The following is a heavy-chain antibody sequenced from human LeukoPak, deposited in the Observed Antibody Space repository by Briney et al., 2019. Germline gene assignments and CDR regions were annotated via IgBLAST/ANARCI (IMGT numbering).Heavy chain of an antibody. J-gene: IGHJ4*02. CDR1: GGSISSNY. Sequence: SETLSLTCTVSGGSISSNYWSWVRQPPGKGLEWIGEINHSGSTNYNPSLKSRVTISVDTSKNQFSLKLSSVTAADTAVYYCARYTNYYDSSGPGGGFDYWGQGTLVTVSS. CDR2: INHSGST. V-gene: IGHV4-34*01. D-gene: IGHD3-22*01. CDR3: ARYTNYYDSSGPGGGFDY.